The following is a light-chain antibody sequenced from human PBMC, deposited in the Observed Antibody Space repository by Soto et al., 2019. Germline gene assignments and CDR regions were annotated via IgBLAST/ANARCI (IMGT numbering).Light chain of an antibody. CDR2: EAS. CDR1: QSTSTW. V-gene: IGKV1-5*03. J-gene: IGKJ1*01. Sequence: DIQMTQSPSTLSASVGDRVTITCRASQSTSTWLAWYQQRPGKTPKLLISEASKLESGVPSRFSGSGSGTEFTLTISSLQPDDFATYYCQQYITYPSAFGQGTKLEIK. CDR3: QQYITYPSA.